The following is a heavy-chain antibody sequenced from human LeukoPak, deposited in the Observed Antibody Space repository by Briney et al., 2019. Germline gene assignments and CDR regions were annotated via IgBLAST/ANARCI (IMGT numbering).Heavy chain of an antibody. CDR3: ASGTRRGKLDY. CDR2: INHSGST. D-gene: IGHD1-14*01. CDR1: GGSFSGYY. V-gene: IGHV4-34*01. J-gene: IGHJ4*02. Sequence: SETLSLTCAVYGGSFSGYYWSWIRQPPGKGLEWIGEINHSGSTNYNPSLKSRVTISVDTSKNQFSLKLSSVTAADTAVYYCASGTRRGKLDYWGQGTLVTVSS.